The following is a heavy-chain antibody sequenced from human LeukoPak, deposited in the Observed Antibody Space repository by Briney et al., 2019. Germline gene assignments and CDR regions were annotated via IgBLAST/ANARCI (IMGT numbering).Heavy chain of an antibody. CDR1: GDTFSNYF. V-gene: IGHV1-69*02. CDR2: LIPMLNIT. CDR3: ARCRNWSSDY. Sequence: GSSVKVSRKASGDTFSNYFITWVRQAPGQGLGWMGRLIPMLNITTYAQRFQGRVTITADRSTSTAYMELSSLRSEDTAVYYCARCRNWSSDYWGQGTLITVSS. J-gene: IGHJ1*01. D-gene: IGHD2-15*01.